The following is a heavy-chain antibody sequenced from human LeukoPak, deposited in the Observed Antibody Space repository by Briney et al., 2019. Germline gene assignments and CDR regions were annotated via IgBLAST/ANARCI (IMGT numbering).Heavy chain of an antibody. Sequence: GGSLRLSCATSGFTFSSYGMHWVRQAPGKGLEWVTFIRYDGSNKYYADSVKGRFTISRDNSKNTLYLQMNSLRAEDTAVYYCAKDRGSSWYSEYFQHWGQGTLVTVSS. D-gene: IGHD6-13*01. CDR3: AKDRGSSWYSEYFQH. CDR1: GFTFSSYG. V-gene: IGHV3-30*02. J-gene: IGHJ1*01. CDR2: IRYDGSNK.